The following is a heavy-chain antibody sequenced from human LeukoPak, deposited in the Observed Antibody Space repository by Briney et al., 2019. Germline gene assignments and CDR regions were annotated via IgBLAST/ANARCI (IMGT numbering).Heavy chain of an antibody. CDR2: IKEVGSET. V-gene: IGHV3-7*01. CDR3: ASGRQLGY. J-gene: IGHJ4*02. Sequence: GGSLTLSCPASGFSLRNYWMSWDRQAPGHGLEWVANIKEVGSETYYVDSVKGRFTISRDNARNSLYLQMNSLRAEDTAVYYCASGRQLGYWGQGTLVTVSS. D-gene: IGHD6-13*01. CDR1: GFSLRNYW.